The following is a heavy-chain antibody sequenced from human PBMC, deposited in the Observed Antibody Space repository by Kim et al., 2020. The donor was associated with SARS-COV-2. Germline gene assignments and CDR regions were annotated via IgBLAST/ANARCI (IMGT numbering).Heavy chain of an antibody. CDR1: GGSFSGYY. D-gene: IGHD6-13*01. J-gene: IGHJ6*02. Sequence: SETLSLTCAVYGGSFSGYYWSWIRQPPGKGLEWIGEINHSGSTNYNPSLKSRVTISVDTSKNQFSLKLSSVTAADTAVYYCARGTGEQQLVPYGMDVWGQGTTVTVSS. CDR2: INHSGST. CDR3: ARGTGEQQLVPYGMDV. V-gene: IGHV4-34*01.